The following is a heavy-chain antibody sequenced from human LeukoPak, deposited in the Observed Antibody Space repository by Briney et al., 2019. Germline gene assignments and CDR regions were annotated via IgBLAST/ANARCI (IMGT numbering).Heavy chain of an antibody. J-gene: IGHJ3*02. CDR2: ISSSSTTV. CDR1: GVTFSVYS. V-gene: IGHV3-48*04. D-gene: IGHD6-13*01. CDR3: ARGGYTYDRAFDI. Sequence: GGSLRLSCAASGVTFSVYSMNWVRQAPGKGLEWVSYISSSSTTVYHADSVKGRFTISRDNAKNSLYLQMNSQRAEDTAVYYCARGGYTYDRAFDIWGQGTMVTVSS.